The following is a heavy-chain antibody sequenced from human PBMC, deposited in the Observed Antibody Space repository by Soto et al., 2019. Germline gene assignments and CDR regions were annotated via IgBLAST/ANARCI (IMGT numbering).Heavy chain of an antibody. CDR2: IYHSGST. D-gene: IGHD2-21*01. Sequence: SETLSLTCAVSGYSISSGYYWCWIRQPPGKGLEGIGSIYHSGSTYYNPSLKSRVTISVDTSKNQFSLKLSSVTAADTAVYYCASGVINYYYYGMDVWGHGTTVTVSS. V-gene: IGHV4-38-2*01. J-gene: IGHJ6*02. CDR3: ASGVINYYYYGMDV. CDR1: GYSISSGYY.